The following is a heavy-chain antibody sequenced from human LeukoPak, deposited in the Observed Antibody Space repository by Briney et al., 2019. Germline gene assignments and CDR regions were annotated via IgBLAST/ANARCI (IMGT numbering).Heavy chain of an antibody. CDR1: GFTFGSYA. J-gene: IGHJ4*02. D-gene: IGHD3-16*02. CDR3: AKDKDYVWGGYRYMGSFDY. V-gene: IGHV3-23*01. CDR2: ISGSGGST. Sequence: GGSLRLSCAASGFTFGSYAVSWVRQAPGKGLEWVSSISGSGGSTSYADSVKGRFTISRDNSKNTLYLQMSSLRAEDTAVYFCAKDKDYVWGGYRYMGSFDYWGQGTLVTVSS.